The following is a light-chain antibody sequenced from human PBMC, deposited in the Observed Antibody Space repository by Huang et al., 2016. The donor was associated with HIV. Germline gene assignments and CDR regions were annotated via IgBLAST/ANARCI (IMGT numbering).Light chain of an antibody. CDR1: QSVFNNNY. Sequence: EIVLTQSPGILSLSPGESATLSCRASQSVFNNNYLAWYQQKPGQAPRLLIFGASSTATVISDRFRGSGSGTDFTLTISRLEPEDFAVYYCQQYGSSLAFGPGTKVEIK. CDR3: QQYGSSLA. V-gene: IGKV3-20*01. J-gene: IGKJ1*01. CDR2: GAS.